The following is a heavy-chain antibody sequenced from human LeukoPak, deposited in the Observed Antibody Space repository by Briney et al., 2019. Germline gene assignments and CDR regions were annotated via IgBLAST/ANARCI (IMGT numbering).Heavy chain of an antibody. D-gene: IGHD2-8*01. Sequence: GGSLRLSCAASGSTFSRYSMNWVRQFPGKGLEWVSYISSSGSTIYYADSVKGRFTMSRDNAKNSLYLQMNSLRAEDTAVYYCARDTVNGPFVISLDYWGQGALVTVSS. J-gene: IGHJ4*02. V-gene: IGHV3-48*04. CDR1: GSTFSRYS. CDR3: ARDTVNGPFVISLDY. CDR2: ISSSGSTI.